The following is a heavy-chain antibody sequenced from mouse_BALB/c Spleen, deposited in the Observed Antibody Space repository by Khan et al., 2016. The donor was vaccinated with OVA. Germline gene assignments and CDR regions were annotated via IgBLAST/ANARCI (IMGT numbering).Heavy chain of an antibody. CDR1: GFSLISYG. D-gene: IGHD2-3*01. Sequence: QVQLKESGPGLVAPSQSLSITCTVSGFSLISYGVNWVRQPPGKGLVWLGVIWGDGNTNYHSALLSRLSISTDNTKSQVFLKLNSLQTDDTATYYCAKFDGIFYAVDYWGQGTSVTVSS. CDR3: AKFDGIFYAVDY. J-gene: IGHJ4*01. V-gene: IGHV2-3*01. CDR2: IWGDGNT.